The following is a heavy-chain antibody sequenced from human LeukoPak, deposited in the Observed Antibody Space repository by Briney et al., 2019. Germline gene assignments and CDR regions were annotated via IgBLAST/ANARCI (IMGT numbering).Heavy chain of an antibody. Sequence: ASVKVSCRASGYTFTGYYMHWVRQAPGQGLEWMGWINPNSGGTNYAQKFQGWVTMTRDTSISTAYMELSSLTSEDWAVYYCARARGYSYGYSDYWGQGTLVAVSS. V-gene: IGHV1-2*04. J-gene: IGHJ4*02. CDR2: INPNSGGT. CDR1: GYTFTGYY. CDR3: ARARGYSYGYSDY. D-gene: IGHD5-18*01.